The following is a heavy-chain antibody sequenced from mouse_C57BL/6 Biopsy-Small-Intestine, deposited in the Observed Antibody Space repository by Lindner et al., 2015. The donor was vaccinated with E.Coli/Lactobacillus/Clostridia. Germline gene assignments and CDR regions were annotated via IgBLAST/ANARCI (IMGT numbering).Heavy chain of an antibody. J-gene: IGHJ3*01. CDR3: SRPTYYSNYAFAY. CDR2: ISSGGSYT. V-gene: IGHV5-6*01. D-gene: IGHD2-5*01. CDR1: GFTFSTYG. Sequence: VQLQESGGDLVKPGGSLELSCAASGFTFSTYGMSWVRQTPDKRLQWVATISSGGSYTYYPDSVKGRFTISRDNAKNTLYLQMSSLKSEDTAMYYCSRPTYYSNYAFAYWGQGTLVTVSA.